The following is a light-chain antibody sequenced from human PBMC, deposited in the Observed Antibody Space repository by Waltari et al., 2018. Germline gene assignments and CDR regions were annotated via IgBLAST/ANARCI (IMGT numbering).Light chain of an antibody. Sequence: QSVLTQPPSVSATPGQKVTISCSGSSSKLGNEYVFWYQQVPGTAPKLLIYNTYQRPSGIPDRFSGSKSGTSATLDITGLQTTDEAHYYCGTWDTSLTAHVFGTGTEVTVL. CDR1: SSKLGNEY. CDR3: GTWDTSLTAHV. CDR2: NTY. J-gene: IGLJ1*01. V-gene: IGLV1-51*01.